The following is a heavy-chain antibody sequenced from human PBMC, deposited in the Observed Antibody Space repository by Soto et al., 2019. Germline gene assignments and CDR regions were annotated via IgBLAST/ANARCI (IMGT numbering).Heavy chain of an antibody. J-gene: IGHJ6*02. D-gene: IGHD6-6*01. CDR1: GGTFSSYA. CDR3: ARVVSIAVDYYYYGMDV. Sequence: ASVKVSCKASGGTFSSYAISWVRQAPGQGLEWMGGIIPIFGTANYAQKFQGRVTITADESTSTAYMELSSLRSEDTAVYYCARVVSIAVDYYYYGMDVWGQGTTVTVS. V-gene: IGHV1-69*13. CDR2: IIPIFGTA.